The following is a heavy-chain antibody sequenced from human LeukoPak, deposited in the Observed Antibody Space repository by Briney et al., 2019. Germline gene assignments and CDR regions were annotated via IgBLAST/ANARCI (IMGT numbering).Heavy chain of an antibody. CDR1: GFTFSRHW. CDR3: ARVVWGWDTAMPTPFDY. Sequence: GGSLRLSCAASGFTFSRHWMTWVRQAPGKGLEWVSSISRSSSYIYYGDSVKGRFTISRDNAKNSLYLQMNSLRAEDTAVYYCARVVWGWDTAMPTPFDYWGQGTLVTVSS. CDR2: ISRSSSYI. D-gene: IGHD5-18*01. J-gene: IGHJ4*02. V-gene: IGHV3-21*01.